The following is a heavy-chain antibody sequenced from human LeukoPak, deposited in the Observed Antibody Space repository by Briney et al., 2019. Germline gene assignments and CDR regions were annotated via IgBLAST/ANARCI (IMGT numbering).Heavy chain of an antibody. CDR1: GYTFNSYG. CDR2: ISAYNGNT. CDR3: ARDNSVGDNAWWFDP. V-gene: IGHV1-18*01. Sequence: ASVKVSCKASGYTFNSYGISWVRQAPGQGLEWMGWISAYNGNTNYAQKLQGRVTMTTDTSTSTAYMELRSLRSDDTAVYYCARDNSVGDNAWWFDPWGQGTLVTVSS. J-gene: IGHJ5*02. D-gene: IGHD1-26*01.